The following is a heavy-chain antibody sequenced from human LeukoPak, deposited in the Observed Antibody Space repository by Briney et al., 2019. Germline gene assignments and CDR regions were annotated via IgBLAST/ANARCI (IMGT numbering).Heavy chain of an antibody. Sequence: PSETLSLTCTVSGYSISSGYYWGWIRQPPGKGLEWIGRIYTSGSTNYNPSLKSRVTMSVDTSKNQFSLKLSSVTAADTAVYYCARESTDYDILTGYSYYYYMDVWGKGTTVTISS. V-gene: IGHV4-38-2*02. CDR1: GYSISSGYY. CDR3: ARESTDYDILTGYSYYYYMDV. D-gene: IGHD3-9*01. J-gene: IGHJ6*03. CDR2: IYTSGST.